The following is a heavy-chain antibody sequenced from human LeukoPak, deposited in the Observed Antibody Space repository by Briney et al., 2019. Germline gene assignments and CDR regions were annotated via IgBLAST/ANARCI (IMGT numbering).Heavy chain of an antibody. CDR2: IYHSRTT. CDR1: AYSISSGYY. J-gene: IGHJ4*02. Sequence: SETLSLTCTVSAYSISSGYYWGWIRQPPGKGLEWIGSIYHSRTTSYNPSHKSRVTISVDTSKNQISLNLSSVTAADTARYYCARVGSSGYWHYFDNWGQGALVTVSS. D-gene: IGHD3-22*01. CDR3: ARVGSSGYWHYFDN. V-gene: IGHV4-38-2*02.